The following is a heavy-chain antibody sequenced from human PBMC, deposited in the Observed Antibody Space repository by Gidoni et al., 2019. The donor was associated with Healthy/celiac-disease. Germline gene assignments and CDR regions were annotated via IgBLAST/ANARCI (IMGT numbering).Heavy chain of an antibody. D-gene: IGHD6-19*01. CDR1: GYTFTSYS. V-gene: IGHV1-46*01. Sequence: QVQLVQSGAEVKKPGASVQVSCKASGYTFTSYSLHWVRQAPGQGREWMGIINPSGGSTSYAQKFQGRVTMTRDTSTSTVYMELSSLRSEDTAVYYCARDGSPVKQWLVRESGEFDYWGQGTLVTVSS. J-gene: IGHJ4*02. CDR2: INPSGGST. CDR3: ARDGSPVKQWLVRESGEFDY.